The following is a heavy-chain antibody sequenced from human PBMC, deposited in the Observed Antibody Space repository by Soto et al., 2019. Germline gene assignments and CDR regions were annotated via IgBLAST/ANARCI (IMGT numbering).Heavy chain of an antibody. J-gene: IGHJ4*02. CDR1: HGSISSYY. CDR2: VFHTGST. D-gene: IGHD1-7*01. V-gene: IGHV4-59*01. Sequence: PSETLSLTCTFCHGSISSYYWTWVRQPPGKGLEWIGDVFHTGSTNYNPSLRSRVTIGVDTSKNQFSLKVSSVTSADTAMYYCARSVGNSGLDYWGQGTLVTVSS. CDR3: ARSVGNSGLDY.